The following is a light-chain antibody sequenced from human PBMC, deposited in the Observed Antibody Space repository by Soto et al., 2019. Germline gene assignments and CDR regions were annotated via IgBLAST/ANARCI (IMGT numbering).Light chain of an antibody. CDR2: EVS. J-gene: IGLJ3*02. CDR1: SSDVGGYNY. Sequence: QSALTQPPSASGSPGQSVTISCTGTSSDVGGYNYVSWYQQLPGKAPKLMVFEVSKRPSGVPDRFSGSKSGNTASLTVSGLQAEDEADYYCASYAGSINWVFGGGTKLTVL. V-gene: IGLV2-8*01. CDR3: ASYAGSINWV.